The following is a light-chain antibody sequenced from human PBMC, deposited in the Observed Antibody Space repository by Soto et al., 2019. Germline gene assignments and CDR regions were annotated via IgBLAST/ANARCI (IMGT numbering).Light chain of an antibody. CDR3: QQYNNWPPT. Sequence: EIVMTQSPATPSVSPGERATLSCRASQSVSSNLAWYQQKPGQAPRLLIYGASTRATGIPARFSGSGSGTEFTLTISSLQSEDFAVYYCQQYNNWPPTFGGGTKVEIK. CDR2: GAS. V-gene: IGKV3D-15*01. J-gene: IGKJ4*01. CDR1: QSVSSN.